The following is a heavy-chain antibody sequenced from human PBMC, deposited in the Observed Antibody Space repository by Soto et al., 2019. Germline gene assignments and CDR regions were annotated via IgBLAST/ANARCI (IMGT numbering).Heavy chain of an antibody. CDR3: ARDMGRDYGSGSYYISYYYYGMDV. CDR2: ISSSSSYI. CDR1: GFTFSSYS. J-gene: IGHJ6*02. V-gene: IGHV3-21*01. Sequence: KPGGSLRLSCAASGFTFSSYSMNWVRQAPGKGLEWVSSISSSSSYIYYADSVKGRFTISRDNAKNSLYLQMNSLRAEDTAVYYCARDMGRDYGSGSYYISYYYYGMDVWGQGTTVTVSS. D-gene: IGHD3-10*01.